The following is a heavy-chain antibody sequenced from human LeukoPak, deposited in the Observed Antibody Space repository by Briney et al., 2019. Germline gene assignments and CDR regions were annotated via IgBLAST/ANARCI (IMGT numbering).Heavy chain of an antibody. J-gene: IGHJ4*02. CDR3: ARDFAREFTIDY. D-gene: IGHD3-10*01. V-gene: IGHV3-21*01. Sequence: GGSLRLSCTASGFTFSSYSMNWVRQAPGKGLEWVSSISSSSSYIYYADSVKGRFTISGDNAKNSLFLQMNSLRAEDTAVYYCARDFAREFTIDYWGQGTLVTVSS. CDR1: GFTFSSYS. CDR2: ISSSSSYI.